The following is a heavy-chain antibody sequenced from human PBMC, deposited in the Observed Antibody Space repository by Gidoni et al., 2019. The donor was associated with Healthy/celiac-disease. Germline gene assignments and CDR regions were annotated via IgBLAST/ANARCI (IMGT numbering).Heavy chain of an antibody. Sequence: EVQLLESGGGVVQPGGSLRLSCAASGFTIRSCAMRRVRQARGKGLEWVSAISGSGGSTYYADVVKGRFTISRDNSKNTLYLQMNSLRAEDTAVYYCAKETTYYYGSGSYYNKGDFDYWGQGTLVTVSS. CDR1: GFTIRSCA. CDR2: ISGSGGST. V-gene: IGHV3-23*01. D-gene: IGHD3-10*01. J-gene: IGHJ4*02. CDR3: AKETTYYYGSGSYYNKGDFDY.